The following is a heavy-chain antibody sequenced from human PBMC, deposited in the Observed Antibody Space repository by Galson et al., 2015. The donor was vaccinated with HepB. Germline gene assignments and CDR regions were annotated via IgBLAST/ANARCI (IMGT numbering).Heavy chain of an antibody. Sequence: SVKVSCKASGGTFSSYTISWVRQAPGQGLEWMGRIIPILGIANYAQKFQGRVTITADKSTSTAYMELSSLRSEDTAVYYCARGGDGKSSSWYVFYYGMDVWGQGTTVTVSS. J-gene: IGHJ6*02. CDR2: IIPILGIA. CDR3: ARGGDGKSSSWYVFYYGMDV. D-gene: IGHD6-13*01. V-gene: IGHV1-69*02. CDR1: GGTFSSYT.